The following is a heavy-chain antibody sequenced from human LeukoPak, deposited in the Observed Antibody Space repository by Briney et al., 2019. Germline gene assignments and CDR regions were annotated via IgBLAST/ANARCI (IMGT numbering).Heavy chain of an antibody. J-gene: IGHJ5*02. CDR3: ARDPAERRYYDGSGDGDWFDP. CDR1: GFTFSSYS. D-gene: IGHD3-22*01. V-gene: IGHV3-21*01. CDR2: ISSSSSYI. Sequence: PGGSLRLSCAASGFTFSSYSMNWVRQAPGKGLEWVSSISSSSSYIYYADSVKGRFTISRDNAKNSLYLQTNSLRAEDTAVYYCARDPAERRYYDGSGDGDWFDPWGQGTLVTVSS.